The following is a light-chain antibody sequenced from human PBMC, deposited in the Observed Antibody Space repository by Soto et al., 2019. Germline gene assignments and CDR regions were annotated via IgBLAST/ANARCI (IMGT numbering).Light chain of an antibody. CDR3: QQVLTAPYT. Sequence: DVQMTQSPSTLSASVGDRVTITCRASQSISGWLAWYQQNPGKAPNLLIFGASNLQSGVPSRFGGSGSGTEFTLTISSLQPEDFATYFCQQVLTAPYTLGQGTRVEVK. J-gene: IGKJ1*01. CDR1: QSISGW. V-gene: IGKV1-5*01. CDR2: GAS.